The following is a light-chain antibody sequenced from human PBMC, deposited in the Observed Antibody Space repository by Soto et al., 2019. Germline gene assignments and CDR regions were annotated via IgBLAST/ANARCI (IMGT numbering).Light chain of an antibody. Sequence: DFQITQSPSSLSASVGDRVTFTCQASQAIGNFLNWYQHKAGKAPKLLIYDASNLETGVPSRFSGSGSGTDFVFTISSLQPEDIATYYCQQYDNLPLTFGGGTKVEIK. CDR2: DAS. J-gene: IGKJ4*01. V-gene: IGKV1-33*01. CDR3: QQYDNLPLT. CDR1: QAIGNF.